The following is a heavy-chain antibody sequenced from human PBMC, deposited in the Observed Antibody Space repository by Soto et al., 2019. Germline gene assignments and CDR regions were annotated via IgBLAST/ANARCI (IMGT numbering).Heavy chain of an antibody. Sequence: SETLSLTCTVSGGSVSSGSYYWSWIRQPPGKGLEWIGYIYYSGSTNYNPSLESRVTISVDTYKYQFSLKLSSVTAADTAVYYCARSGYSYGLKIGRWFDPWGQGTLVTVSS. D-gene: IGHD5-18*01. CDR3: ARSGYSYGLKIGRWFDP. CDR1: GGSVSSGSYY. V-gene: IGHV4-61*01. CDR2: IYYSGST. J-gene: IGHJ5*02.